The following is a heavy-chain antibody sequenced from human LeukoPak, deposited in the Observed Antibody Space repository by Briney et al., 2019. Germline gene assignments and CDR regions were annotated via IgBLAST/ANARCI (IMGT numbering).Heavy chain of an antibody. CDR3: ARRYCSSTSCYGDYGMDV. V-gene: IGHV4-39*01. D-gene: IGHD2-2*01. J-gene: IGHJ6*02. CDR2: IYYSGST. CDR1: GGSISSSSYY. Sequence: SETLSLTCTVSGGSISSSSYYWGWIRQPPGKGLEWIVSIYYSGSTYYNPSLKSRVTISVDTSKNQFSLKLSSVTAADTAVYYCARRYCSSTSCYGDYGMDVWGQGTTVTVSS.